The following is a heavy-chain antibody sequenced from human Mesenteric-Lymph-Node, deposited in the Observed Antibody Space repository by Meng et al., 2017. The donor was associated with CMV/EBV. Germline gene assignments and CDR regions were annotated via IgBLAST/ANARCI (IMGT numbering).Heavy chain of an antibody. V-gene: IGHV4-59*01. CDR1: GGSISSDY. Sequence: SETLSLTCTVSGGSISSDYWSWIRQPPGKGLEWIGCIYHSGSTNYNPSLKSRVTVSIDTSKKQFSLKLSSVTAADTAVYYCARIRGSSVVDYWGQGTLVTVSS. D-gene: IGHD6-6*01. CDR2: IYHSGST. J-gene: IGHJ4*02. CDR3: ARIRGSSVVDY.